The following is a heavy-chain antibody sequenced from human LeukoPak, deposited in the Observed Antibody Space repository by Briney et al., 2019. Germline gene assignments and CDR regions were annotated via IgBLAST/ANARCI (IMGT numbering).Heavy chain of an antibody. Sequence: GGSLRLSCAASGFTFSSYAMHWVRQAPGKGLEWVAVISYDGGNKYYADSVKGLFTISRDNSKNTLYLQMNSLRAEDTAVYYCARDQAARLSIYYFDYWGQGTLVTVSS. J-gene: IGHJ4*02. D-gene: IGHD6-6*01. CDR3: ARDQAARLSIYYFDY. V-gene: IGHV3-30-3*01. CDR1: GFTFSSYA. CDR2: ISYDGGNK.